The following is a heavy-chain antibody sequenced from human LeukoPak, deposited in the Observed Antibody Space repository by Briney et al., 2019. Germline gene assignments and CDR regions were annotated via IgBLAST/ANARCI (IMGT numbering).Heavy chain of an antibody. D-gene: IGHD2-15*01. CDR3: ARAGVMGGLDI. J-gene: IGHJ3*02. V-gene: IGHV3-74*03. CDR1: GFTFSSHW. CDR2: ISPDGSST. Sequence: GGSLRLSCAASGFTFSSHWMHWVRQVPGKGLVWVSRISPDGSSTTYADSEKGRFTISRDNVKNTMYLQMNSLTVEDTAVYYCARAGVMGGLDIWGQGTMVTVSS.